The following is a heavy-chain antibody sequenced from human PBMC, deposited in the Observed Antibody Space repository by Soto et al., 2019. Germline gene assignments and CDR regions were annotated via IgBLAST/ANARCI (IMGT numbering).Heavy chain of an antibody. CDR2: INSDGSST. V-gene: IGHV3-74*01. CDR1: GFTFSSYW. Sequence: GGSLRLSCAASGFTFSSYWMHWVRQAPGKGLVWVSRINSDGSSTSYADSVKGRFTISRDNAKNTLYLQMNSLRAEDTAVYYCARDLPRAAGGYVMDVWGKGTTVTVSS. D-gene: IGHD6-13*01. CDR3: ARDLPRAAGGYVMDV. J-gene: IGHJ6*03.